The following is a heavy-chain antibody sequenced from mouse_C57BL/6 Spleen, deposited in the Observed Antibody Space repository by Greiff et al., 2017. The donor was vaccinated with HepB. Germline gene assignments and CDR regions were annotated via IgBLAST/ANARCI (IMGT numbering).Heavy chain of an antibody. CDR2: IDPSDSYT. V-gene: IGHV1-50*01. Sequence: QVQLQQPGAELVKPGASVKLSCKASGYTFTSYWMQWVKQRPGQGLEWIGEIDPSDSYTNYNQKFKGKATLTVDKSSSTAYMQLSSLTSEDSAVYYCARSWLPRFADYWGQGTTLTVSS. CDR3: ARSWLPRFADY. D-gene: IGHD2-2*01. CDR1: GYTFTSYW. J-gene: IGHJ2*01.